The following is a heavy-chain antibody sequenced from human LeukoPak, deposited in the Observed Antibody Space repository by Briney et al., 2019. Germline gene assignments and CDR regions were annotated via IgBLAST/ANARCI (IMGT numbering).Heavy chain of an antibody. CDR3: AKSNGYGLIDI. Sequence: SETLSLTCTVSGASINSSPYYWTWIRQPAGKGLEWIGHIFTTGPGSYNPSLRSRVTISRDTSKNEFSLSLNSLTTADTAVYYCAKSNGYGLIDIWGQGTMVTVSS. V-gene: IGHV4-61*09. D-gene: IGHD3-22*01. CDR2: IFTTGPG. J-gene: IGHJ3*02. CDR1: GASINSSPYY.